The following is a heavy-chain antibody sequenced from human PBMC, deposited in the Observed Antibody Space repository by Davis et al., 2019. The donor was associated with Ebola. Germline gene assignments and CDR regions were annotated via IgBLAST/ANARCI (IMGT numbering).Heavy chain of an antibody. Sequence: GESLKISCKGSGYSFTSYWIGWVRQMPGKGLEWMGIIYPGDSDTRYSPSFQGQVTISADKSISTAYLQWSSLKASDTAMYYCARQLNGDVEGGVTMIVVVMNAFDIWGQGTMVTVSS. CDR1: GYSFTSYW. D-gene: IGHD3-22*01. J-gene: IGHJ3*02. CDR3: ARQLNGDVEGGVTMIVVVMNAFDI. V-gene: IGHV5-51*01. CDR2: IYPGDSDT.